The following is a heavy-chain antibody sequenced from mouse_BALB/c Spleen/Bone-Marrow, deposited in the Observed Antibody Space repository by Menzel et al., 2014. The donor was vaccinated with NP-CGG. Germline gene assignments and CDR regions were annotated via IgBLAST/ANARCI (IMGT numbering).Heavy chain of an antibody. Sequence: DVQLVESGGGLVQPGGSRKLSCAASGFTFSSFGMHWVRQAPERGLKWVAYISSGSSTIFYADTVKGRFTISRDNPKNTLILQMTRLRSEDTAMYYCARGGNWEDFDYWGQGTTLTVSS. CDR2: ISSGSSTI. D-gene: IGHD4-1*01. CDR3: ARGGNWEDFDY. J-gene: IGHJ2*01. V-gene: IGHV5-17*02. CDR1: GFTFSSFG.